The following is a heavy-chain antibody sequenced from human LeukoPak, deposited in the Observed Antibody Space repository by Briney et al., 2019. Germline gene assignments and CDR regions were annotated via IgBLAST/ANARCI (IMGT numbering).Heavy chain of an antibody. D-gene: IGHD5-18*01. V-gene: IGHV3-48*03. CDR2: ISSSGSTI. Sequence: PGGSLRLSCAASGFTFSSYEMNWVRQAPGKGLEWASKISSSGSTIYYADSVKDRFTISRDNAKNSLSLQMDSLRAEDTAVYYCARRKASMVTRYYYSYYMDVWGKGTTVTISS. CDR1: GFTFSSYE. CDR3: ARRKASMVTRYYYSYYMDV. J-gene: IGHJ6*03.